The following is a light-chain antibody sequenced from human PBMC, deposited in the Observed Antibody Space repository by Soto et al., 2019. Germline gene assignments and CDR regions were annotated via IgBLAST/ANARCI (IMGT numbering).Light chain of an antibody. CDR3: QHYGRSPGLFT. J-gene: IGKJ3*01. Sequence: EIVLTQSPGTLSLSPGERATLSCRASQSVSNTYLAWYQQKPGQAPRLLIYDASSRATGIPDRFSGSGSGTDFTFTISRLEPEDFAVYYCQHYGRSPGLFTFGPGTKVDIK. CDR1: QSVSNTY. CDR2: DAS. V-gene: IGKV3-20*01.